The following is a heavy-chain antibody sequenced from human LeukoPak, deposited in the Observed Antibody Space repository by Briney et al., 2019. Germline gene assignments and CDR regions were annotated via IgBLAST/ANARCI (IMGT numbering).Heavy chain of an antibody. Sequence: SETLSLTCTVSGGSISSCYWSWIRQPPGKGLEWIGYIYYSGSTNYNPSLKSRVTISVDTSKNQFSLKLSSVTAADTAVYYCARGLGDCTNGVCYLFDYWGQGTLVTVSS. V-gene: IGHV4-59*01. D-gene: IGHD2-8*01. CDR2: IYYSGST. J-gene: IGHJ4*02. CDR3: ARGLGDCTNGVCYLFDY. CDR1: GGSISSCY.